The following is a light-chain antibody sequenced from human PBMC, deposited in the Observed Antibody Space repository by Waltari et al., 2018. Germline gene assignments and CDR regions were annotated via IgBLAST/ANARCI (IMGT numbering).Light chain of an antibody. Sequence: AMTQSPATLSVSPGERATLACSASQSVSSNSAWYQQKPGQPPRPLIYGASTRATGIPARFSGSGSGTEFTLTISSLQSEDFAVYYCQQYNDWPPLTFGGGTKVEIK. CDR3: QQYNDWPPLT. V-gene: IGKV3-15*01. J-gene: IGKJ4*01. CDR1: QSVSSN. CDR2: GAS.